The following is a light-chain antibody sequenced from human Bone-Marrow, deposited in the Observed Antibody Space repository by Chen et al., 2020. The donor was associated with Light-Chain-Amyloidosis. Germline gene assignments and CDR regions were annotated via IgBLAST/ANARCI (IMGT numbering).Light chain of an antibody. Sequence: SYVMTQPSSVSVASGQTATLACGGNNIGSTSVHWYQQTPGQAPLLVVYDASDRPSGIPERLSGSNSGNTATLTISRVEAGDEADYYCQVWDRSSDRPVFGGGTKLTVL. CDR1: NIGSTS. CDR3: QVWDRSSDRPV. V-gene: IGLV3-21*02. CDR2: DAS. J-gene: IGLJ3*02.